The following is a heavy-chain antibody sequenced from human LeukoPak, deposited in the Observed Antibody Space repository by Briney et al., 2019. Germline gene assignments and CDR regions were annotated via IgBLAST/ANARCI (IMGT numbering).Heavy chain of an antibody. J-gene: IGHJ4*02. Sequence: GRSLRLSCAASGFTFSSYAMHWVRQAPGKGLEWVAVISYDGSNKYYADSVKGRFTISRDNSKNTLYLQMNSLRAEDTAVYCCARNAIYGSGSLLLDYWGQGTLVTVSS. D-gene: IGHD3-10*01. CDR2: ISYDGSNK. CDR1: GFTFSSYA. CDR3: ARNAIYGSGSLLLDY. V-gene: IGHV3-30*04.